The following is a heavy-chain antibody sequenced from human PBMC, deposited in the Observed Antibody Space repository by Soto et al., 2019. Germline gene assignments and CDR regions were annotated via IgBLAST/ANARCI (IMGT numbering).Heavy chain of an antibody. V-gene: IGHV4-59*01. CDR2: IYYIGNT. J-gene: IGHJ3*02. CDR3: ARDDTGAFDI. D-gene: IGHD3-10*01. Sequence: WTWIRQPPGKGLEWLWYIYYIGNTNYNPSLKSRVTISIDTSKNQFSLKLSSVTAADTAVYYCARDDTGAFDIWGQGTMVTVSS.